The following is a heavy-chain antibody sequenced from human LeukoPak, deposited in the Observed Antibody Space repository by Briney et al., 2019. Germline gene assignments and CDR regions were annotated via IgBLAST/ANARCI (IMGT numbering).Heavy chain of an antibody. CDR3: ARGLRGSHQRGNGYNWFDP. J-gene: IGHJ5*02. CDR1: GYTFTSYA. Sequence: VSVKVSCKASGYTFTSYAMNWVRQAPGQGLEWMGWINTNTGNPTYAQGFTGRFVFSLDTSVSTAYLQISSLKAEDTAVYYCARGLRGSHQRGNGYNWFDPWGQGTLVTVSS. D-gene: IGHD1-26*01. CDR2: INTNTGNP. V-gene: IGHV7-4-1*02.